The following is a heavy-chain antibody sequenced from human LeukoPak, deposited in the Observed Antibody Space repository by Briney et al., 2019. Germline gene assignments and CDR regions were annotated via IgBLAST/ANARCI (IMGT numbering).Heavy chain of an antibody. CDR3: AKAPDSSGYYYLY. D-gene: IGHD3-22*01. CDR2: ISYDGSNK. V-gene: IGHV3-30*18. J-gene: IGHJ4*02. Sequence: GGSLRLSCAASGFTFSSYGMHWVRQAPGKGLEWVAVISYDGSNKYHADSVKGQFTISRDNSKNTLYLQMNSLRAEDTAVYYCAKAPDSSGYYYLYWGQGTLVTVSS. CDR1: GFTFSSYG.